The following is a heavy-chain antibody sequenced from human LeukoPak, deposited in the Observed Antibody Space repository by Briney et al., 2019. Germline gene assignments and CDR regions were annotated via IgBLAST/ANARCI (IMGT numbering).Heavy chain of an antibody. V-gene: IGHV4-59*01. J-gene: IGHJ4*02. CDR1: GGSISSYY. CDR2: IYYSGST. CDR3: ARELRYSSGWDY. D-gene: IGHD6-19*01. Sequence: SETLSLTCTVSGGSISSYYWSWIRQPPGKGLEWIGYIYYSGSTNYNPSLKSRVTISVDPSKNQFSLKLSSVAAADTAVYYCARELRYSSGWDYWGQGTLVTVSS.